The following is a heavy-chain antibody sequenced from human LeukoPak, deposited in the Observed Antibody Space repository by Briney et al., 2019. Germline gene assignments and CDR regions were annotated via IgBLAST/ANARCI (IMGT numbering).Heavy chain of an antibody. V-gene: IGHV4-4*07. CDR3: AREPQQWLVTD. CDR2: IYSSGST. D-gene: IGHD6-19*01. CDR1: GGSLTNYY. J-gene: IGHJ4*02. Sequence: SETLSLTCTVSGGSLTNYYWAWIRQPAGKGLEWIGRIYSSGSTNYNPSLKSRVTMSVDTSKNQFSLKLSSVTAADTAVYYCAREPQQWLVTDWGQGTLVTVSS.